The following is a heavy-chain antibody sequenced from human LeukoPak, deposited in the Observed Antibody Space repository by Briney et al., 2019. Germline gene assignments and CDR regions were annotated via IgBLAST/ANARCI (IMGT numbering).Heavy chain of an antibody. CDR1: GGTFSSYA. CDR3: AISYDILPPRGEWGSYNWFDP. CDR2: IIPIFGTA. D-gene: IGHD3-9*01. V-gene: IGHV1-69*13. J-gene: IGHJ5*02. Sequence: ASVKVSCKASGGTFSSYAISWGRQAPGQGLEWMGGIIPIFGTANYAQKFQGRVTITADESTSTAYMELSSLRSEDTAVYYCAISYDILPPRGEWGSYNWFDPWGQGTLVTVSS.